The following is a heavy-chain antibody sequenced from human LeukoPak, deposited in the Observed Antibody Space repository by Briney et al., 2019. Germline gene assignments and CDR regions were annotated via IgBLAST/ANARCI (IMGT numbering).Heavy chain of an antibody. Sequence: SETLSLTCAFYGGSFSGYYWSWIRQPPGKGLQWIGESSSSGSTNYKPSLKSRVTISIDTFKNQVSLKLSSVTDADTAVYYCAGSRYGPGSYYPPGDYWGQGTLVTVSS. CDR2: SSSSGST. V-gene: IGHV4-34*01. J-gene: IGHJ4*02. CDR1: GGSFSGYY. CDR3: AGSRYGPGSYYPPGDY. D-gene: IGHD3-10*01.